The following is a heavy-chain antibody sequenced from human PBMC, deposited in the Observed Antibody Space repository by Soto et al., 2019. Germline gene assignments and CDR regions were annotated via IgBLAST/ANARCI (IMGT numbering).Heavy chain of an antibody. CDR2: FYHSGAT. D-gene: IGHD2-8*01. Sequence: LTKTLYLTCTVSGDSIKNSFWSWVRQPPGKGLEWIGHFYHSGATNYSPALKSRVTISIDQSKNQFSLRLNSVTAADTAVYFCARDPGYCTNGVCPIFDFWGQG. J-gene: IGHJ4*02. CDR1: GDSIKNSF. CDR3: ARDPGYCTNGVCPIFDF. V-gene: IGHV4-59*01.